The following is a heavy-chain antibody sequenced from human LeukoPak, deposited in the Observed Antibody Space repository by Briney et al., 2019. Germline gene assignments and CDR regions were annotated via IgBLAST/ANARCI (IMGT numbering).Heavy chain of an antibody. J-gene: IGHJ4*02. Sequence: GGSLRLSCAASDLTFSRSWMRWVRQAPGKGLVWVSRISDDGSYASNVDSVKGRFTISRDNVNNMLYLHMNSLRAEDTAVYYCASFGISWRSSYWGQGTLVTVSS. V-gene: IGHV3-74*01. CDR3: ASFGISWRSSY. CDR1: DLTFSRSW. CDR2: ISDDGSYA. D-gene: IGHD2-21*01.